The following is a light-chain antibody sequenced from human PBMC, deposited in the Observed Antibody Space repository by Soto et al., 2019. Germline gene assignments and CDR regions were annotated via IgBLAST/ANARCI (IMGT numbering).Light chain of an antibody. CDR1: SSDVGGYNY. V-gene: IGLV2-14*01. CDR2: DVS. CDR3: SSYTSSSTLGYV. Sequence: QSVLTQPASVSGSPGQSITISCTGTSSDVGGYNYDSWYQQHPGKAPKLMIYDVSNRPSGVSTRFSGSKSGNTASLTISGRPAEDEADYYCSSYTSSSTLGYVFGTGTKVTVL. J-gene: IGLJ1*01.